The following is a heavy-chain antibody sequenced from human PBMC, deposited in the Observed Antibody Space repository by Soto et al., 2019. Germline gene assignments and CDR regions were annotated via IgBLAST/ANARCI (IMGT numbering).Heavy chain of an antibody. CDR2: INPNSGGT. CDR1: GYTFTGYY. Sequence: QVQLVQSGAEVKKPGASVKVSCKASGYTFTGYYMHWVRQAPGQGLEWMGWINPNSGGTNYAQKCQGWVTMTRDTSISTAYMELSRLKSDDTAVYYCARADGYGLYGMDVWGQGTTVNVYS. V-gene: IGHV1-2*04. CDR3: ARADGYGLYGMDV. J-gene: IGHJ6*02. D-gene: IGHD5-12*01.